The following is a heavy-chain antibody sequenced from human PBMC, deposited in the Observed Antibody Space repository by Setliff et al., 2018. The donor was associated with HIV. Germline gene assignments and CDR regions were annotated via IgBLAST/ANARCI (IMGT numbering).Heavy chain of an antibody. D-gene: IGHD3-10*01. CDR2: INPNSGGT. CDR1: GYTFTSYG. J-gene: IGHJ1*01. V-gene: IGHV1-2*02. CDR3: ARDWAEDYYGSGSFQY. Sequence: GASVKVSCKASGYTFTSYGVSWVRQAPGQGLEWMGWINPNSGGTNYAQKFQGRVTMTRDTSISTAYMELSRLRSDDTAVYYCARDWAEDYYGSGSFQYWGQGTLVTVSS.